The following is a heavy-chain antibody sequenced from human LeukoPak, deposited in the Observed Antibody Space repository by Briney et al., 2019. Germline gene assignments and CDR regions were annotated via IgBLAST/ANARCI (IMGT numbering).Heavy chain of an antibody. CDR2: ISGSGGST. J-gene: IGHJ4*02. D-gene: IGHD2-15*01. Sequence: GGSLRLSCAASGFTFNSYAMSWVRQAPGKGLEWVSAISGSGGSTYYADSVKGRFTISRDNSKNTLYLQMNGLRAEDTAVYYCATVVAATREDYWGQGTLVTVSS. CDR3: ATVVAATREDY. CDR1: GFTFNSYA. V-gene: IGHV3-23*01.